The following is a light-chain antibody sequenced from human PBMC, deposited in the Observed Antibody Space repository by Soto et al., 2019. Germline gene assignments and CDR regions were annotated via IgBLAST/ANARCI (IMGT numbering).Light chain of an antibody. V-gene: IGLV2-8*01. Sequence: QSALTQPPSASGSPGQSVTISCTGTSSDVGGYNYVSWYQQHPGKAPKLMIYEVSKRPSGVPDRFSGSKSGNTASLTVSGLQAXDEADYYCSSYAGSNNLVFGGGTKLTVL. CDR1: SSDVGGYNY. CDR3: SSYAGSNNLV. CDR2: EVS. J-gene: IGLJ3*02.